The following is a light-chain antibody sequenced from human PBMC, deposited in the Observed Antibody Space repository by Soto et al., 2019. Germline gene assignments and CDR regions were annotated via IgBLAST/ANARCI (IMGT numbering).Light chain of an antibody. CDR2: LGS. Sequence: DIVMTQSPLSLPVTPGEPASISCRSSQSLLHSNGYNYLDWNLQKPGQSPQLLIYLGSNRASGVTYRFSGSGSGTDFTLKISRVEAEDVGVYYCMQALQTPFSFGPGTKVDIK. J-gene: IGKJ3*01. V-gene: IGKV2-28*01. CDR3: MQALQTPFS. CDR1: QSLLHSNGYNY.